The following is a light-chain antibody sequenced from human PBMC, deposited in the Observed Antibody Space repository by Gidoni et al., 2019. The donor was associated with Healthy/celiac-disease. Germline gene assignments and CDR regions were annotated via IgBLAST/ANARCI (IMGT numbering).Light chain of an antibody. Sequence: FVLTQSAGTLSLSPGERATLSCRASQSGSSSYLAWYQQKPGQAPRLLIYGASSRATGIPDRFSGSGSGTDFTLTISRLEPEDFAVYYCQQYGSSPPYTFGQGTKLEIK. V-gene: IGKV3-20*01. CDR3: QQYGSSPPYT. CDR1: QSGSSSY. J-gene: IGKJ2*01. CDR2: GAS.